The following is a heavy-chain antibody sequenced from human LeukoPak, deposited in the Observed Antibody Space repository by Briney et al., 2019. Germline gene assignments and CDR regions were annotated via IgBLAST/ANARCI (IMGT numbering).Heavy chain of an antibody. CDR1: GYTFTGYY. D-gene: IGHD6-19*01. V-gene: IGHV1-2*02. Sequence: ASVKVSCKASGYTFTGYYMHWVRQAPGQGLEWMGWINPNSGGTNYAQKFQGRVTMTRDTSISTAYMELSRLRPDDTAVYYCARDLVRVAVAGTEDAFDIWGQGTMVTVSS. J-gene: IGHJ3*02. CDR3: ARDLVRVAVAGTEDAFDI. CDR2: INPNSGGT.